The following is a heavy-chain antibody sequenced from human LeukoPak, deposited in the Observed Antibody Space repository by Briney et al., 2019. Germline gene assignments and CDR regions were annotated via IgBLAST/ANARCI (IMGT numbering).Heavy chain of an antibody. CDR2: IYYSGST. Sequence: SQTLSLTCTVSGGSISSSSYYWGWIRHPPGKGMEWFGSIYYSGSTYYNPSLKSRVTISVDTSKNQFSLKLSSVTAGDTAVDYCARASSSQRRIQLWSRDYWDQGTLVTVSS. J-gene: IGHJ4*02. D-gene: IGHD5-18*01. V-gene: IGHV4-39*01. CDR3: ARASSSQRRIQLWSRDY. CDR1: GGSISSSSYY.